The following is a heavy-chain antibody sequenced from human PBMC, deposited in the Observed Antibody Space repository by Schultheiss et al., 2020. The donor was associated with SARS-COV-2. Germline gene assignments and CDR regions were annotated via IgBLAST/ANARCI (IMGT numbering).Heavy chain of an antibody. CDR2: ISSSGSDT. J-gene: IGHJ5*01. CDR3: AKGRTYQFWLDF. Sequence: GESLKISCAVSGFTFSTYVMTWVRQAPGKGLEWVSAISSSGSDTYYSDSVKGRFTISRDNSKNTLYLQMNSLRDEDSAVYYCAKGRTYQFWLDFWGQGTLVTASS. CDR1: GFTFSTYV. D-gene: IGHD5-24*01. V-gene: IGHV3-23*01.